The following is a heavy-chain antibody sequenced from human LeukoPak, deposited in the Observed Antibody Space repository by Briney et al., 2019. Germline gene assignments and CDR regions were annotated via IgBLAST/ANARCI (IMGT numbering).Heavy chain of an antibody. V-gene: IGHV4-34*01. CDR3: ARRGGGY. D-gene: IGHD3-16*01. CDR2: INHSGST. Sequence: SETLSLTCTVSGGSIRSYYWSWIRQPPGKGLDWIGEINHSGSTNYNPSLKSRVTISVDTSKNQFSLKLSSVTAADTAVYYCARRGGGYWGQGTLVTVSS. CDR1: GGSIRSYY. J-gene: IGHJ4*02.